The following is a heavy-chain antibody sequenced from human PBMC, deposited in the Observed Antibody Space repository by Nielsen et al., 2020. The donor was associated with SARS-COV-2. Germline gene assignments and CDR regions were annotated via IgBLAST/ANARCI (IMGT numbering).Heavy chain of an antibody. CDR3: ARARYYYGSGSYGY. V-gene: IGHV4-39*01. D-gene: IGHD3-10*01. Sequence: SETLSLTCTVSGGSISSSSYYWGWIRQPPGKGLEWIGSIYYSGSTYYNPSLKSRVTISVDTSKNQFSLKLSSVTAADTAVYYCARARYYYGSGSYGYWGQGTLVTVSS. CDR1: GGSISSSSYY. J-gene: IGHJ4*02. CDR2: IYYSGST.